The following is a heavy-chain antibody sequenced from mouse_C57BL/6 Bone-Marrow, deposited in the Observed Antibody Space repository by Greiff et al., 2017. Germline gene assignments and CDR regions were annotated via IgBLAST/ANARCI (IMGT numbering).Heavy chain of an antibody. J-gene: IGHJ2*01. CDR1: GYTFTSYW. CDR3: ARGEYYSSRFDY. V-gene: IGHV1-55*01. D-gene: IGHD2-5*01. CDR2: IYPGSGST. Sequence: QVQLQQPGAELVKPGASVKMSCKASGYTFTSYWITWVKQRPGQGLEGIGDIYPGSGSTNYNDKFTSKAKLTVDTSSSTAYMQLSSLTSEDSAVYYGARGEYYSSRFDYWGQGTTLTVSS.